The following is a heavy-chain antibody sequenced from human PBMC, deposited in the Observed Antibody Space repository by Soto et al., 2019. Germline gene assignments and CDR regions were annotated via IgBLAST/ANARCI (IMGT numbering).Heavy chain of an antibody. J-gene: IGHJ6*02. CDR2: IWHDGTNR. CDR1: GFTFNSFG. V-gene: IGHV3-33*01. D-gene: IGHD3-3*01. Sequence: QVQLVESGGGAVQPGTSLRLSCEASGFTFNSFGMHWVRQAPGKGLEWVAMIWHDGTNRYYVDSVKGRFTISRDNSKDTLYLQMNNLRAEDTAVYYCARTGLQIIQATSYYYGLDVWGQGTTVTVSS. CDR3: ARTGLQIIQATSYYYGLDV.